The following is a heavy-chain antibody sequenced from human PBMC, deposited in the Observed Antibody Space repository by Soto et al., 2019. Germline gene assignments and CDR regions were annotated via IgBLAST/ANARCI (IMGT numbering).Heavy chain of an antibody. CDR1: NGSISSRSSY. CDR2: IYYSGHT. J-gene: IGHJ3*01. CDR3: ASGGWTYDILTGYYL. Sequence: SETLSLTCIVSNGSISSRSSYWGWIRQTPGKGLEWIGYIYYSGHTNYNPSLKSRVTISVDTSKNQFSLKLSSVTAADTAVYYCASGGWTYDILTGYYLWGQGTMVTV. D-gene: IGHD3-9*01. V-gene: IGHV4-61*05.